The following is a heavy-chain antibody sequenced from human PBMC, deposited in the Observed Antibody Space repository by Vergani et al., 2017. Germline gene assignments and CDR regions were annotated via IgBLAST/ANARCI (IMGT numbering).Heavy chain of an antibody. CDR2: IHTSGST. CDR3: ARGSCLRGSCYSPHFVY. V-gene: IGHV4-61*02. Sequence: QVQLQESGPGLVKPSQTLSLTCTVSGGSINGQNYYWSWIRQPAGKGLEWIGRIHTSGSTNYNPSLQSRVTMSEDTSNNQFSLNLTSVTAADTAVYFCARGSCLRGSCYSPHFVYWGQGILVTVSS. CDR1: GGSINGQNYY. J-gene: IGHJ4*02. D-gene: IGHD2-15*01.